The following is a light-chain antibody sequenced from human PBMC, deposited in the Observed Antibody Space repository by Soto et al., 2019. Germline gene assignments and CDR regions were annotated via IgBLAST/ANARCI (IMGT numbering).Light chain of an antibody. CDR2: GAS. CDR3: QQYNNWPLT. V-gene: IGKV3-15*01. CDR1: QSVSSN. Sequence: EIVMTQSPATLSVSPGERATLSCRASQSVSSNLAWYQQQPGQAPRLLIYGASTRATGFPARFSGSGSGTEFTLPISSLQSEDFAVYYCQQYNNWPLTFGGGTKVEI. J-gene: IGKJ4*01.